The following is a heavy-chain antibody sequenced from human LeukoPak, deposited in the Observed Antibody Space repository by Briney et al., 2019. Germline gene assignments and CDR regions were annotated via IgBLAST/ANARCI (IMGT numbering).Heavy chain of an antibody. D-gene: IGHD6-13*01. V-gene: IGHV3-30*02. J-gene: IGHJ4*02. CDR2: LRNDGSEK. Sequence: GGSLRLSCAPSGFSFSTSGMHWVRQAPGKGLEWVGFLRNDGSEKYFADSVKGRFTISRDNSKNTLYLQMNSLRAEDTAVYYCARESSRIAIGTLDFWGQGTLVTVSS. CDR1: GFSFSTSG. CDR3: ARESSRIAIGTLDF.